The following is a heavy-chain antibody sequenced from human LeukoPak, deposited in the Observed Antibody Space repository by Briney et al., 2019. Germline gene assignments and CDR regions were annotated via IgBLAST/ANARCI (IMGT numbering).Heavy chain of an antibody. CDR3: ARVDTAMVFYYYYYMDV. Sequence: PGGSLRLSCAASGFSFSSYAMSWVRQPPGKGLEWIGSIYYSGSTYYNPSLESRVTISVDTSKNQFSLKLSSVTAADTAVYYCARVDTAMVFYYYYYMDVWGKGTTVTVSS. D-gene: IGHD5-18*01. V-gene: IGHV4-39*07. CDR2: IYYSGST. J-gene: IGHJ6*03. CDR1: GFSFSSYA.